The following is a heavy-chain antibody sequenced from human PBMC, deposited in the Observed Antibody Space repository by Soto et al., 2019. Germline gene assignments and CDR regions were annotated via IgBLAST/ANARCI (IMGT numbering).Heavy chain of an antibody. CDR3: ARYSGKYQGPIDY. Sequence: QVQLVESGGGVVQPGRSLRLSCAASGFTFSHYGIHWVRQAPGKGLEWLAVISYDGSNKHYADAVKGRFTVSRDNAKNTLYLQMNRLRAEDTAGYFCARYSGKYQGPIDYWGQGTLVTVSS. J-gene: IGHJ4*02. V-gene: IGHV3-30*03. CDR2: ISYDGSNK. D-gene: IGHD1-26*01. CDR1: GFTFSHYG.